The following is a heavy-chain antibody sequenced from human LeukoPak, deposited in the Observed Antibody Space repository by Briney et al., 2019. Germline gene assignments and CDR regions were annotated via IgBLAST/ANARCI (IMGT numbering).Heavy chain of an antibody. D-gene: IGHD3-16*01. CDR3: ARVGGTGDFDY. CDR1: GGSISRYY. CDR2: IYYSGTT. Sequence: SETLSLTCTASGGSISRYYWSWIRQPPGKGLEWIGYIYYSGTTNYNPSLKSRVTISVDTSKNQFSLNQSSVTAADTALYYCARVGGTGDFDYWGQGTLVTVSS. V-gene: IGHV4-59*01. J-gene: IGHJ4*02.